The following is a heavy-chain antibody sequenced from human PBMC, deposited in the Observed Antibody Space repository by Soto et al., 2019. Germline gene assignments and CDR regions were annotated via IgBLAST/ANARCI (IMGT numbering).Heavy chain of an antibody. V-gene: IGHV5-51*01. D-gene: IGHD3-22*01. CDR1: GYSFSFDW. J-gene: IGHJ3*02. CDR3: ATAYVYDFENSNYYRDAFDI. Sequence: GESLKISCKASGYSFSFDWIGWVRHMPGKGLEWMAIMYPDDSDIRYSSSFEAHVTTSADKSTSTAFLQWSSLKASDTAMYYCATAYVYDFENSNYYRDAFDIWGQGTLVTVSS. CDR2: MYPDDSDI.